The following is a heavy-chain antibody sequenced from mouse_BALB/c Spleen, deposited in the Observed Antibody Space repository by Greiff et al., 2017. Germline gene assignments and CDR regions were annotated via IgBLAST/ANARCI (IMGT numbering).Heavy chain of an antibody. J-gene: IGHJ3*01. CDR1: GFTFSSYA. D-gene: IGHD1-1*01. CDR2: ISSGGSYT. CDR3: ARDRGTTVAARFAY. Sequence: EVKLVESGGGLVKPGGSLKLSCAASGFTFSSYAMSWVRQSPEKRLEWVAEISSGGSYTYYPDTVTGRFTISRDNAKNTLYLEMSSLRSEDTAMYQCARDRGTTVAARFAYWGEGALETVSA. V-gene: IGHV5-9-4*01.